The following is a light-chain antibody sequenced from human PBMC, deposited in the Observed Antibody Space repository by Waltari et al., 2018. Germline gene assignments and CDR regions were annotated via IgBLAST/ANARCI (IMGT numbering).Light chain of an antibody. J-gene: IGKJ2*01. CDR3: MQSLQTPYT. V-gene: IGKV2-28*01. Sequence: DIVMTQSPLSLPVTPGEPASISCRSRQSLLHSNGHNYLDWHLQKPGPSPQLLIYLCSNRAAGVPDSFGGSGSGTDVTLKSIRVEAEDVGVYYCMQSLQTPYTFGQGTKLEIK. CDR1: QSLLHSNGHNY. CDR2: LCS.